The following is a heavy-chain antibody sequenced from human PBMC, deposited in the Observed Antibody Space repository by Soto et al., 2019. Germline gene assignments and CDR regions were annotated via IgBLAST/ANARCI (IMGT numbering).Heavy chain of an antibody. CDR3: ADPTWSGPLSPDAFDV. CDR2: IYHSGSA. V-gene: IGHV4-30-2*01. D-gene: IGHD3-3*01. Sequence: PSETLSLTCAVSGGSISSGGDSWSWIREPPGKGLEWIGYIYHSGSAYYNPSVKNRVTRSGDESKNQFCLRSSSVTDADTAVYSCADPTWSGPLSPDAFDVWGQGIMVTVSS. J-gene: IGHJ3*01. CDR1: GGSISSGGDS.